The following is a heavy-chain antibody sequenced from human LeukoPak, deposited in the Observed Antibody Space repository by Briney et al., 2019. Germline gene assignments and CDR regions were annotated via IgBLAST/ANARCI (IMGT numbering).Heavy chain of an antibody. CDR1: GFAFSRFW. J-gene: IGHJ3*02. Sequence: PGGSLRLSCAASGFAFSRFWMNWVRQASGKGLEWVANIKEDGGEIYYIDAVKGRFTISRDNAKNSLYLQMNSLRAEDTALYHCARGTVLMGDAFDIWGQGTMVTVSS. CDR2: IKEDGGEI. CDR3: ARGTVLMGDAFDI. V-gene: IGHV3-7*03. D-gene: IGHD3-16*01.